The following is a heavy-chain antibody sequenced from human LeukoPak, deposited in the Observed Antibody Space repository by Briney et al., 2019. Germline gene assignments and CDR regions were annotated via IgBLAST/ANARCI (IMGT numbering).Heavy chain of an antibody. CDR3: ARDTSGYYDSGYWYFDL. J-gene: IGHJ2*01. D-gene: IGHD3-22*01. CDR2: IYSGGST. V-gene: IGHV3-53*01. Sequence: RPGGSLRLSCAASGFTVSSNYMSWVRQAPGKGLEWVSVIYSGGSTYYADSVKGRFTISRDNSKDTLYLQMNSLRAEDTAVYYCARDTSGYYDSGYWYFDLWGRGTLVTVSS. CDR1: GFTVSSNY.